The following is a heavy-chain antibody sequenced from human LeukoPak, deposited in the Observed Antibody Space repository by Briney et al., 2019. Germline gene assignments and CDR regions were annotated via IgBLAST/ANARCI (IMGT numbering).Heavy chain of an antibody. CDR3: AKVGWLILDY. CDR1: GYTFDSYA. V-gene: IGHV3-23*01. D-gene: IGHD6-19*01. CDR2: ITNSGGST. Sequence: GGSLRLSCAASGYTFDSYAMNWVRQAPGKGLEWVSAITNSGGSTYYADSVKGRFTISRDNSKNTLYLQMNSLRAEDTAVYYCAKVGWLILDYWGQGTLVTVSS. J-gene: IGHJ4*02.